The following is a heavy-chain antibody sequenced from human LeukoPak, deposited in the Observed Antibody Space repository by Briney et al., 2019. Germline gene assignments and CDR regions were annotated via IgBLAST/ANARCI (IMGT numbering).Heavy chain of an antibody. J-gene: IGHJ4*02. V-gene: IGHV3-48*01. CDR2: ISTTSSTM. Sequence: GGSLRLSCTASGFTFNTYNMNWVRQAPGKGLEWVSYISTTSSTMYYADSVKGRFTISRDNSRSTLYLQMNSLRPEDTAIYYCAREGYYGSGSPPSLYFDYWGQGTLVTVSS. CDR1: GFTFNTYN. D-gene: IGHD3-10*01. CDR3: AREGYYGSGSPPSLYFDY.